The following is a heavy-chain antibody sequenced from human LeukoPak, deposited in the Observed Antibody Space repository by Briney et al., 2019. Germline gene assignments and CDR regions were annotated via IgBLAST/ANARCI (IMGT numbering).Heavy chain of an antibody. J-gene: IGHJ4*02. CDR2: ISGSSSHT. D-gene: IGHD2-2*02. V-gene: IGHV3-23*01. CDR1: GFTFSVYA. Sequence: PGGSLRLSCAASGFTFSVYAMSWVRQAPGKGLEWVSGISGSSSHTKDADFVRGRFTIYRDNSRNTLFLQLNSLTAEDTAVYYCAKEHDYTNAAPEWGFDSWDQGSLVIVSS. CDR3: AKEHDYTNAAPEWGFDS.